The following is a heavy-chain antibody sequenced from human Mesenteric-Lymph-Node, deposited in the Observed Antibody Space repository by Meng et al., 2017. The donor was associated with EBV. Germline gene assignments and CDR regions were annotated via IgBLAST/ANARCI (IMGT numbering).Heavy chain of an antibody. Sequence: QITLKESGPTLVTPTQTLTLTCTFSGFSLSTRGVLVGWIRQPPGQALEWLALVYWDDDKRYSPSLKSRLSITKNTSKNQVVLTMADMDPVDTGTYYCAGWSARLEYWGPGTLVTVSS. J-gene: IGHJ4*02. CDR1: GFSLSTRGVL. CDR2: VYWDDDK. CDR3: AGWSARLEY. V-gene: IGHV2-5*02. D-gene: IGHD3-3*01.